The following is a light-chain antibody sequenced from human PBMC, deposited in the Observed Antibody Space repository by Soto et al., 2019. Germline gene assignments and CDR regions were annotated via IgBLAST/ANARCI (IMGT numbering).Light chain of an antibody. V-gene: IGKV1-33*01. CDR1: QDISNY. J-gene: IGKJ4*01. Sequence: DIPMTQSPSSLSASVGDRVTITCQVSQDISNYLNWYQQKPGKAPKLLIYDASNLETGVPSRFSGSGSGTDFTFTISSLQPEDIATYYCQQYDNLPLTFGGGTKVEIK. CDR3: QQYDNLPLT. CDR2: DAS.